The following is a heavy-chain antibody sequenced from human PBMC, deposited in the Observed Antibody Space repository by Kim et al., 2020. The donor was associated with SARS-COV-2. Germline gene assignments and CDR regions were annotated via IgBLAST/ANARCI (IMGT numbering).Heavy chain of an antibody. J-gene: IGHJ3*01. CDR2: IYGNDDT. CDR3: AHRLMVRGKIIPGAFNV. D-gene: IGHD3-10*01. CDR1: GFSLTSNGEA. Sequence: SGPTLVNPTQTLTLTCAFSGFSLTSNGEAVGWIRQAPGEALEWLALIYGNDDTRYKPSLKDRLTITKDNSKNEVVLVLANVDLVDTGTYFCAHRLMVRGKIIPGAFNVWGQGAMVTVS. V-gene: IGHV2-5*01.